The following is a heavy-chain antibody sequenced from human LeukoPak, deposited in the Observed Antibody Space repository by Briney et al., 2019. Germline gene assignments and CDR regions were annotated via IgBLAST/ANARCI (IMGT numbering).Heavy chain of an antibody. V-gene: IGHV3-48*03. D-gene: IGHD3-9*01. CDR3: ARVGIRTMFLGFFDY. CDR2: ISSGGSTI. J-gene: IGHJ4*02. CDR1: GFTFSSYE. Sequence: GGSLRLSCAASGFTFSSYEMNWVRQAPGKGLEWVSYISSGGSTIYYADSVEGRFTISRDNAKNSLYLQMNSLRAEDTAVYYCARVGIRTMFLGFFDYWGQGTLVTVSS.